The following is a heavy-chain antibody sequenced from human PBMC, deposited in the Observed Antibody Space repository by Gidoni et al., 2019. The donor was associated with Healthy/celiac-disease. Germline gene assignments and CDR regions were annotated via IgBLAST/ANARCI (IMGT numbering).Heavy chain of an antibody. Sequence: EVQLLESGGGLVQPGGSLRLSCAASGFTFRSYAMSWVRQAPGQGLEWVSAISGSGGSTYYADSVKGRFTISRDNSKNTLYLQMNSRRAEDTAVYYCAKDRSSGPSTNWFDPWGQGTLVTVSS. CDR3: AKDRSSGPSTNWFDP. V-gene: IGHV3-23*01. J-gene: IGHJ5*02. CDR1: GFTFRSYA. CDR2: ISGSGGST. D-gene: IGHD6-19*01.